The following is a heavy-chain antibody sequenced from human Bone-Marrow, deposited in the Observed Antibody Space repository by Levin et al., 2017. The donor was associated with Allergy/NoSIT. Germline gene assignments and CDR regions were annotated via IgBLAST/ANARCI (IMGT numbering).Heavy chain of an antibody. Sequence: PPGGSLRLSCAASGFTFSRYSMNWVRQAPGRGLEWVSYISRSSSTISYADSVKGRFTISRDNAKNSLYLQMNSLGDEDTAVYYCARPDCSGTSCYYFFDSWGQGTLVTVSS. V-gene: IGHV3-48*02. CDR2: ISRSSSTI. CDR1: GFTFSRYS. CDR3: ARPDCSGTSCYYFFDS. J-gene: IGHJ4*02. D-gene: IGHD2-2*01.